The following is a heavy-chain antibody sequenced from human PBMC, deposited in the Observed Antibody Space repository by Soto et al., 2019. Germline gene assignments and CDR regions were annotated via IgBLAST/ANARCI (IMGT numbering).Heavy chain of an antibody. J-gene: IGHJ4*02. CDR2: IWYDGSNK. Sequence: QVQLVESGGGMVQPGRSLRLSCAASGFTFSSYGMHWVRQAPGKGLEWVAVIWYDGSNKYYADSVKGRFTISRDNSKNTLYLQMNSLRAEDTAVYYCARDVRIYDSSGYYVGDFDYWGQGTLVTVSS. CDR1: GFTFSSYG. CDR3: ARDVRIYDSSGYYVGDFDY. D-gene: IGHD3-22*01. V-gene: IGHV3-33*01.